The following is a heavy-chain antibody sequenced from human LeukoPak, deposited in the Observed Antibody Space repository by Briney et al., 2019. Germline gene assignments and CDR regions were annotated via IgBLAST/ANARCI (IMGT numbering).Heavy chain of an antibody. J-gene: IGHJ4*02. CDR2: INQDGSEK. Sequence: GGSLRLSCAATGFTFSSYSMSWVRQAPGKGLDWVANINQDGSEKYYVDSVKGRFTISRDNAKNSLYLQMNSLRAEDTAVYYCARDRVRTVLYWGQGTLVTVSS. CDR3: ARDRVRTVLY. CDR1: GFTFSSYS. D-gene: IGHD1-1*01. V-gene: IGHV3-7*01.